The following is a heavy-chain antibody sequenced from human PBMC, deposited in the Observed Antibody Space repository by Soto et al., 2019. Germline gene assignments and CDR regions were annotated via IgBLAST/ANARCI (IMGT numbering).Heavy chain of an antibody. Sequence: QVQLHESGPGLVKPSETLSLTCTVSGGSISSYYWSWIRQPPGKGLEWIGYIYYSGSTNYNPSLKSRVTISVDTSKNQFSLKLSSVTAADTAVYYCARLPGGYLYYYYMDVWGKGTTVTVSS. CDR2: IYYSGST. CDR3: ARLPGGYLYYYYMDV. D-gene: IGHD3-16*01. V-gene: IGHV4-59*08. J-gene: IGHJ6*03. CDR1: GGSISSYY.